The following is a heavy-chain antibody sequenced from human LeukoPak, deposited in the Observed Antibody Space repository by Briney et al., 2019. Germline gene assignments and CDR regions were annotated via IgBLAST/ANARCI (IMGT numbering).Heavy chain of an antibody. CDR1: GYTFTSYG. J-gene: IGHJ5*02. CDR3: AKTLGVVPATTAVHHNWFDP. V-gene: IGHV1-18*01. Sequence: ASVKVSCKASGYTFTSYGISWVRQAPGQGIEWMGWISAYNGNTNYAQKLQGRVTMTTDTSTSTAYMELRSLRSDDTAVYYCAKTLGVVPATTAVHHNWFDPWGQGTLVTVSS. D-gene: IGHD2-2*01. CDR2: ISAYNGNT.